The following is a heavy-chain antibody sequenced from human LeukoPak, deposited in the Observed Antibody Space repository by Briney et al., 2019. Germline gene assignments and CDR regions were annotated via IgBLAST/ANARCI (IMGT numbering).Heavy chain of an antibody. CDR2: INPSGGST. J-gene: IGHJ5*02. Sequence: ASVKVSCKASGYTFTSYYMHWVRQAPGQGLEWMGIINPSGGSTSYAQKFQGRVIMTRDMSTSTVYMELSSLRSEDTAVYYCARAVVVPRRAGWFDPWGQGTLVTVSS. V-gene: IGHV1-46*01. D-gene: IGHD2-15*01. CDR1: GYTFTSYY. CDR3: ARAVVVPRRAGWFDP.